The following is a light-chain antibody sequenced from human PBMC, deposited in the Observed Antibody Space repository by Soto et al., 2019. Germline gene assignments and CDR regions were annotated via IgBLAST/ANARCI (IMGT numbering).Light chain of an antibody. CDR3: QQSYTTPIT. CDR1: QSISSW. J-gene: IGKJ5*01. V-gene: IGKV1-5*01. Sequence: DIQMTQSPSTLSASVGDRVTITCRASQSISSWLAWYQQKPGKAPNLLIYDASTLESGVPPRFRGSGSGTEFTLTISSLQPEDSATYFCQQSYTTPITFGQGTRLEIK. CDR2: DAS.